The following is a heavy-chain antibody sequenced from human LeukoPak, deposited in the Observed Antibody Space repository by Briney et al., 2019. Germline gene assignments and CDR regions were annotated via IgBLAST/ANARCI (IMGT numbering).Heavy chain of an antibody. V-gene: IGHV1-18*01. CDR2: ISAYNGNT. J-gene: IGHJ6*02. CDR3: ASGYGNHYGSGSPPYYYYYYGMDV. D-gene: IGHD3-10*01. CDR1: GYTFTSYG. Sequence: ASVKVSCTASGYTFTSYGISWVRQAPGQGLEWMGWISAYNGNTNYAQKLQGRVTMTTDTSTSTAYMELRSLRSEDTAVYYCASGYGNHYGSGSPPYYYYYYGMDVWGQGTTVTVSS.